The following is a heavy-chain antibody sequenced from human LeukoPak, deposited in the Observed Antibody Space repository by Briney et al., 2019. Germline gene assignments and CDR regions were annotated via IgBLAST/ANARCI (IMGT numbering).Heavy chain of an antibody. Sequence: PGGSLRLSCADSGFTFSGYWMNWVRQAPGKGLEWVSAISGSGGSTYYADSVKGRFTISRDNSKNTLYLQMNSLRAEDTAVYYCAKDSYYDSSGYYYPADYWGQGTLVTVSS. CDR3: AKDSYYDSSGYYYPADY. CDR1: GFTFSGYW. J-gene: IGHJ4*02. CDR2: ISGSGGST. D-gene: IGHD3-22*01. V-gene: IGHV3-23*01.